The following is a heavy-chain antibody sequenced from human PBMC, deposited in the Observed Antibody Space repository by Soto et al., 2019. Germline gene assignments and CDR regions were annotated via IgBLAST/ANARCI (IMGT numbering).Heavy chain of an antibody. D-gene: IGHD2-21*02. V-gene: IGHV3-23*01. CDR3: AKFRLRVTSNWFDP. J-gene: IGHJ5*02. CDR2: ISGSGGST. CDR1: GFTFSSYA. Sequence: EVQLLESGGGLVQPGGSLRLSFAASGFTFSSYALGWFRRAPGKGLEWVSAISGSGGSTYYADSVKGRFTISRDNSKNTLYLQMNSLRAEDTAVYYCAKFRLRVTSNWFDPWGQGTLVTVSS.